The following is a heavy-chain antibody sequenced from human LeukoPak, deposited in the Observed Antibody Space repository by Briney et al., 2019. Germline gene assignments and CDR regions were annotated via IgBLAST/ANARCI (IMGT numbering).Heavy chain of an antibody. CDR2: ISGSGGST. J-gene: IGHJ4*02. D-gene: IGHD1-26*01. V-gene: IGHV3-23*01. Sequence: GGSLRLSCAASRFTFSSYAMSWDRQAPGKGLEWVSAISGSGGSTYYADSVKGRFTISRGNSKNTLYLQMNSLRAEDTAVYYCAKVSGPLDYWGQGTLVTVSS. CDR1: RFTFSSYA. CDR3: AKVSGPLDY.